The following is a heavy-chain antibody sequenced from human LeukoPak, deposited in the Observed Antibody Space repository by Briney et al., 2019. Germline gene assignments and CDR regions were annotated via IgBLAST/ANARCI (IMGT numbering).Heavy chain of an antibody. CDR3: ATVNCSSTSCYGSSGFDP. D-gene: IGHD2-2*01. Sequence: SVKVSCKASGGTFSSYAISWVRQAPGQGLEWMGGIIPIFGTANYAQKFQGRVTITADESTSTAYMELSSLRSEDTAVYYCATVNCSSTSCYGSSGFDPWGQGTLVTVSS. CDR1: GGTFSSYA. CDR2: IIPIFGTA. J-gene: IGHJ5*02. V-gene: IGHV1-69*13.